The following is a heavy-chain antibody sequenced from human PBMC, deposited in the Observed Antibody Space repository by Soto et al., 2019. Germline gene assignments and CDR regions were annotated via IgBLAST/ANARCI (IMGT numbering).Heavy chain of an antibody. CDR2: IIPIFGTA. V-gene: IGHV1-69*01. CDR3: ARVYCYDSSGYQGWFDP. CDR1: GGTFSSYA. Sequence: QVQLVQSGAEVKKPGSSVKVSCKASGGTFSSYAISWVRQAPGQGLEWMGGIIPIFGTANYAQKFQGRVTITADESTSTAYMELSSLRSEDTAVYYCARVYCYDSSGYQGWFDPWGQGTLVTVSS. J-gene: IGHJ5*02. D-gene: IGHD3-22*01.